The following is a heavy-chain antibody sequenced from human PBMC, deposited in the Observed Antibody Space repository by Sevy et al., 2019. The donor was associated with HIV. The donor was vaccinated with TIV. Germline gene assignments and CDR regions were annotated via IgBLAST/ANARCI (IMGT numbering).Heavy chain of an antibody. CDR1: GFTFSNYA. D-gene: IGHD2-2*01. J-gene: IGHJ4*02. CDR2: FPFGWGKI. Sequence: GGSLRLSCAASGFTFSNYAMSWVRQAPGKGLEWVSPFPFGWGKINYADSVKGRFTISRDNSKNTLYLQMNSLRAEDTALYYCAREGCSKPHDYWGQGTLVTVSS. CDR3: AREGCSKPHDY. V-gene: IGHV3-23*01.